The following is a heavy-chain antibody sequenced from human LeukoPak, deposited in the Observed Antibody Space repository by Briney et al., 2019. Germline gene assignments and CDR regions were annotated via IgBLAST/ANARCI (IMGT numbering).Heavy chain of an antibody. J-gene: IGHJ4*02. D-gene: IGHD5-12*01. CDR1: EFTVSSYE. CDR2: ISSSGSVK. V-gene: IGHV3-48*03. CDR3: ARDWLRLGY. Sequence: GGSLRLSCAASEFTVSSYEMNWVRQAPGKGLEWVSYISSSGSVKFYADSVKGRFTISRDNAKNSLHLQMNSLRAEDTAVYYCARDWLRLGYWGQGTLVTVSS.